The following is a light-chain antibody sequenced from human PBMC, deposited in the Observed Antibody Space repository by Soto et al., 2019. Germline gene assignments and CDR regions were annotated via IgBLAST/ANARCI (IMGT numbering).Light chain of an antibody. CDR1: QSISSY. J-gene: IGKJ1*01. V-gene: IGKV1-39*01. CDR2: AAS. CDR3: QQSYRTPPT. Sequence: DIPMTQSPSSLSASVGDRVTITCRASQSISSYLNWYQQKPGKAPKLLIYAASSLQSGVPSRISGSGSGAEFTLTISSLHPEDFATYYCQQSYRTPPTFGQGTKVEIK.